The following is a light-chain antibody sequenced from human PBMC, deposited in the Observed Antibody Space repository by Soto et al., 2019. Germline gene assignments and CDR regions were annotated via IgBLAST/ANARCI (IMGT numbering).Light chain of an antibody. J-gene: IGLJ1*01. V-gene: IGLV2-18*02. Sequence: LTQPPSVSVAPGQTARITCGGNNIGSKSVHWYQQPPGTAPKLMIYEVSKRPSGVPDRFSGSKSGNTASLTISGLQAADEADYYCISYTDRQSYLFGTGTKVTVL. CDR2: EVS. CDR1: NIGSKS. CDR3: ISYTDRQSYL.